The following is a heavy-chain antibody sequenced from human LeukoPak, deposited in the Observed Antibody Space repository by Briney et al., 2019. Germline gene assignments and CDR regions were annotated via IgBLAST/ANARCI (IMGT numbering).Heavy chain of an antibody. D-gene: IGHD2-2*01. J-gene: IGHJ4*02. CDR2: IDGSGDNR. Sequence: GGSLRLSCAASGFTFKNYAMSWVRQAPGKGLEWVSSIDGSGDNRYYADSVKGRFTISRDNSGNTLYLQLRGLGAEDTATYYCAKVQMSTGWTFGFWGQGSLVTVSS. V-gene: IGHV3-23*01. CDR1: GFTFKNYA. CDR3: AKVQMSTGWTFGF.